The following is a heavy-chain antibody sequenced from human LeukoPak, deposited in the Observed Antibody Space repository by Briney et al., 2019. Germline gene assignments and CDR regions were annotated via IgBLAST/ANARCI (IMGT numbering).Heavy chain of an antibody. CDR1: GFTFSSYS. CDR3: VRGVPKTSYYYYYMDV. Sequence: GGSLRLSCAASGFTFSSYSMNWVRQAPGKGLEWVSSISSSSSYIYYADSVKGRFTISRDNAKNSLHLQMNSLRAEDTAVYYCVRGVPKTSYYYYYMDVWGKGTTVTVSS. CDR2: ISSSSSYI. J-gene: IGHJ6*03. V-gene: IGHV3-21*01. D-gene: IGHD4-11*01.